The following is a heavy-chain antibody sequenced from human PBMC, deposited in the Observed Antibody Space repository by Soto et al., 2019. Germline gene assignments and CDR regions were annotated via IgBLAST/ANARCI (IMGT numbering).Heavy chain of an antibody. CDR3: ARDIEYPNVEMATIGDY. CDR1: GFTFSSYA. CDR2: ISYDGSNK. Sequence: TGGSLRLSCAASGFTFSSYAMHWVRQAPGKGLEWVAVISYDGSNKYYADSVKGRFTISRDNSKNTLYLQMNSLRAEDTAVYYCARDIEYPNVEMATIGDYWGQGTLVTVSS. J-gene: IGHJ4*02. D-gene: IGHD5-12*01. V-gene: IGHV3-30-3*01.